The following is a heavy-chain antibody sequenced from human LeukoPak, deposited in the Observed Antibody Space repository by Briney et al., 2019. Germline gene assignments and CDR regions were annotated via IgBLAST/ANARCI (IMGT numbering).Heavy chain of an antibody. CDR1: GYSFTSYG. D-gene: IGHD3-22*01. CDR3: AKMGASSGYSPIGY. V-gene: IGHV1-18*01. CDR2: IGAYDGNT. Sequence: ASVKVSCKTSGYSFTSYGFSWVRQAPGQGLEWMGWIGAYDGNTNYAQKVQGRVTMTTDSSTSTAYMELRSLRSDDTAVYYCAKMGASSGYSPIGYWGQGTLVTVSA. J-gene: IGHJ4*02.